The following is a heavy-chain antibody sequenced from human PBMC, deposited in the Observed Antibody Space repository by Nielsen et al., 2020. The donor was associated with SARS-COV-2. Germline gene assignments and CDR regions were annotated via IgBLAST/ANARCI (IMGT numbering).Heavy chain of an antibody. V-gene: IGHV3-7*01. CDR3: ARVGYDFWSGYPDYQYYMDV. Sequence: GGSLRLSCAASGFTFSSYWMSWVRQAPGKGLEWVANIKQDGSEKYYVDSVKGRFTISRDNAKNSLYLQMNSLRAEDTAVYYCARVGYDFWSGYPDYQYYMDVWGKGTTVTVSS. CDR2: IKQDGSEK. J-gene: IGHJ6*03. D-gene: IGHD3-3*01. CDR1: GFTFSSYW.